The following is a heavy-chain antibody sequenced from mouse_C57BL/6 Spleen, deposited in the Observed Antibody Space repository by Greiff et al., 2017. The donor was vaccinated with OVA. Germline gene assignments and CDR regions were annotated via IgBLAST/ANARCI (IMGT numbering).Heavy chain of an antibody. J-gene: IGHJ1*03. CDR3: ARSYSNYVPYWYFDV. CDR1: GYTFTSYW. Sequence: QVQLQQSGAELVKPGASVKMSCKASGYTFTSYWITWVKQRPGQGLEWIGDIYPGSGSTNYNEKFKSKATLTVDTSSSTAYMQLSSLTSEDSAVYYCARSYSNYVPYWYFDVWGTGTTVTVSS. CDR2: IYPGSGST. D-gene: IGHD2-5*01. V-gene: IGHV1-55*01.